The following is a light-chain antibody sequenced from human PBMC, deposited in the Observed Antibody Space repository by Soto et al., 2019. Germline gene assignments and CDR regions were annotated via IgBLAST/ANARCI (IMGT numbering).Light chain of an antibody. CDR1: QDVRNY. CDR2: DAS. V-gene: IGKV1-33*01. CDR3: QQYSNLIT. Sequence: DIQMTQSPSSLSASVGDRFTITCQASQDVRNYLNWYQQKLGKAPXXLIYDASNLETGVPSRFSGSGSGTYFSFTISSMKPEDFATYYCQQYSNLITFGQGTRLEIK. J-gene: IGKJ5*01.